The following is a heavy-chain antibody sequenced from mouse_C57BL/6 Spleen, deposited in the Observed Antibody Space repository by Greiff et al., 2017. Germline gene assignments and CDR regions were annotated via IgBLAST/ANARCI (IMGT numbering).Heavy chain of an antibody. J-gene: IGHJ2*01. Sequence: EVQRVESGPELVKPGASVKISCKASGYSFTGYYMHWVKQSSEKSLEWIGEINPSTGGTSYNQKFKGKATLTVDKSSSTAYMQLKSLTSEDSAVYYCARRGPDLLWGYWGQGTTLTVSS. V-gene: IGHV1-43*01. CDR3: ARRGPDLLWGY. D-gene: IGHD2-1*01. CDR1: GYSFTGYY. CDR2: INPSTGGT.